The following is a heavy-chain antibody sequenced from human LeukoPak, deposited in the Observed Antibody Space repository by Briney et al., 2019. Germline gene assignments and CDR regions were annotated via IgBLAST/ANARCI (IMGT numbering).Heavy chain of an antibody. V-gene: IGHV4-59*08. CDR1: GGSISSYY. CDR3: ARHLASWFDP. Sequence: SETLSLTCTVSGGSISSYYWSWIRQPPGKGLEWIGYIHYSGSTKYNPSLRSRVTVSVDTSKNQFSLKMSSVTAADTAVCYCARHLASWFDPWGQGTLVTVSS. CDR2: IHYSGST. J-gene: IGHJ5*02.